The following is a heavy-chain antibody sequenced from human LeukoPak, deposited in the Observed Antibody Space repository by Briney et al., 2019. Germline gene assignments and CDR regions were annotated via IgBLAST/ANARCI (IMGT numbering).Heavy chain of an antibody. CDR1: GYTFTNYA. Sequence: ASVKVSCKASGYTFTNYAIHWVRQAPGQRLEWMGWINAENGNTKHSQKFQGRVTVTRDTSASTAYMELSSLRSEDTAVYYCARDSGYRSGWSLDYWGQGTLVTVSS. V-gene: IGHV1-3*01. CDR3: ARDSGYRSGWSLDY. J-gene: IGHJ4*02. D-gene: IGHD6-19*01. CDR2: INAENGNT.